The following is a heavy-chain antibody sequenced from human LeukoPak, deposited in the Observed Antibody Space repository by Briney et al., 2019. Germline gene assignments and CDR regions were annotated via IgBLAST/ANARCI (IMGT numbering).Heavy chain of an antibody. CDR3: AITYNWNYGFAFDI. V-gene: IGHV1-8*01. Sequence: ASVKVSCKVSGYTLTELSMHWVRQAPGKGLEWMGWMNPNSGNTGYAQKFQGRVTMTRNTSISTAYMELSSLRSEDTAVYYCAITYNWNYGFAFDIWGQGTMVTVSS. CDR1: GYTLTELS. J-gene: IGHJ3*02. D-gene: IGHD1-7*01. CDR2: MNPNSGNT.